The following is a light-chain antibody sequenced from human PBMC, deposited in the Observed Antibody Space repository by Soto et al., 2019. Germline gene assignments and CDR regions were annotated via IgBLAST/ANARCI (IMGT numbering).Light chain of an antibody. CDR1: QNIDNY. Sequence: MTQSPSSLSASVGDRVTITCRASQNIDNYLNWYQQQPGKGPKLLIYAASSLQSGVPSRFRGTGSGTDFTLTISSLQPEDFATYYCQQSYTFPETFGQGTKVEIK. CDR2: AAS. J-gene: IGKJ1*01. V-gene: IGKV1-39*01. CDR3: QQSYTFPET.